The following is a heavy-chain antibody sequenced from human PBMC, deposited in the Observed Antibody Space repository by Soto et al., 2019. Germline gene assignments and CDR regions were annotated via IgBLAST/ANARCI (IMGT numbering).Heavy chain of an antibody. D-gene: IGHD3-9*01. CDR2: IFSNDEK. CDR1: GFSLSNARMG. J-gene: IGHJ4*02. V-gene: IGHV2-26*01. Sequence: SGPTLVNPTETLTLTCTVSGFSLSNARMGVSWIRQPPGKALEWLAHIFSNDEKSYSTSLKSRLTISKDTSKSQVVLTMTNMDPVDTATYYCARINAYDILTGYYSKGLRVLDYWGQGTLVTVS. CDR3: ARINAYDILTGYYSKGLRVLDY.